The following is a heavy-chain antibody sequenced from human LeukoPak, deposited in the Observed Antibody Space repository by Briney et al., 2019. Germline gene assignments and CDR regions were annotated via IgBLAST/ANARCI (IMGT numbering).Heavy chain of an antibody. D-gene: IGHD4-17*01. CDR2: INPNSGGT. Sequence: ASVKVSCKASGYTFTGYYMHWVRQAPGQGLEWMGWINPNSGGTNYAQKFQGRVTMTRDTSISTAYMELSRLRSDDTAVYYCARALYDYEDALDIWGQGTMVTVSS. J-gene: IGHJ3*02. CDR3: ARALYDYEDALDI. V-gene: IGHV1-2*02. CDR1: GYTFTGYY.